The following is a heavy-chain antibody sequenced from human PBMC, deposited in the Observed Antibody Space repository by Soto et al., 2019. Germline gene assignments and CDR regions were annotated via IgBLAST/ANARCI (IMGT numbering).Heavy chain of an antibody. CDR3: ARGQRFSDWFDP. D-gene: IGHD3-3*01. Sequence: SETLSLTCTVYGGTISGYYWTWIRQPAGKGLEWIGRIYSSGNTKYNPSLQSRVTMSLDTSNNQFSLRLTSVTAADTAVYYCARGQRFSDWFDPWGQGTLVTVSS. CDR1: GGTISGYY. V-gene: IGHV4-4*07. J-gene: IGHJ5*02. CDR2: IYSSGNT.